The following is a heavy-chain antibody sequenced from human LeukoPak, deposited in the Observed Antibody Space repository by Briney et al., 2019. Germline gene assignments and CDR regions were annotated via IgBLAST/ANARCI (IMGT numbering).Heavy chain of an antibody. CDR2: IIPILGIA. V-gene: IGHV1-69*04. CDR1: GGTFSSYA. D-gene: IGHD3-10*01. Sequence: SVKVSCKASGGTFSSYAISWVRQAPGQGLEWMGRIIPILGIANYAQKFQGRVTITADKSTSTAYMELSSLRSEDTAVYYCARAVNTMVRGVTYNLINWFDPWGQGTLVTVSS. CDR3: ARAVNTMVRGVTYNLINWFDP. J-gene: IGHJ5*02.